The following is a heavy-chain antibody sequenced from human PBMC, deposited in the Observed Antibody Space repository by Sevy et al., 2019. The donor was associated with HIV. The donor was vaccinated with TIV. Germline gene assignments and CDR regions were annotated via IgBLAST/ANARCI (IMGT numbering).Heavy chain of an antibody. J-gene: IGHJ4*02. CDR1: GFNFRNYS. V-gene: IGHV3-48*02. D-gene: IGHD2-15*01. Sequence: GGSLRLSCAASGFNFRNYSMTWVRQAPGKGLDWVSYISSGSGTIHYAHSVKDRFTISRDNAKNSLFLQMNSLRDEDTAIYYCARPYCSGDDCYSELDYWGQGILVTVSS. CDR2: ISSGSGTI. CDR3: ARPYCSGDDCYSELDY.